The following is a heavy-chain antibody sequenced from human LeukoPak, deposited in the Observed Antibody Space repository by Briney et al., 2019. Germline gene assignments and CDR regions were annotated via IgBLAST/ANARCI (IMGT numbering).Heavy chain of an antibody. V-gene: IGHV4-59*08. CDR1: DGSISSYY. Sequence: KSSETLSLTCIVSDGSISSYYWSWIRQPPGKGLEWIGSIYYSGTTYYNPSLKSRVTISVDTSKNQFSLKLSSVTAADTAVYYCARHAFASPLDIWGQGTVVTVSS. CDR2: IYYSGTT. J-gene: IGHJ4*02. D-gene: IGHD2-21*01. CDR3: ARHAFASPLDI.